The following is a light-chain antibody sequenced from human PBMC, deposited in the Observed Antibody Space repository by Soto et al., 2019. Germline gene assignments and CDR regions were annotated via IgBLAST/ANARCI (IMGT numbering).Light chain of an antibody. CDR1: QSVSSSY. J-gene: IGKJ1*01. CDR2: GAS. Sequence: ESVLTQSRGTLSLSPGEKANLSCRAIQSVSSSYLAWYQQKPGQAPRLLIYGASSRATGIPDRFSGSGSGTDITLTVSRLEPEDFAVYYGQQFGSSSWTFGQGTKVEIK. V-gene: IGKV3-20*01. CDR3: QQFGSSSWT.